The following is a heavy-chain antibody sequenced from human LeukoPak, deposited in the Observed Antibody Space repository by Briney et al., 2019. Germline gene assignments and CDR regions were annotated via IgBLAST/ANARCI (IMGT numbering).Heavy chain of an antibody. J-gene: IGHJ4*02. CDR3: ARDLRHDWNVPPVGH. CDR2: MNPNSGGA. D-gene: IGHD1-1*01. V-gene: IGHV1-2*02. Sequence: ASVKVSCKASGYTFTDYNIHWVRQAPGQGLEWMGWMNPNSGGANYAQKFQDRVTMTGDTSISTAYMELRSLRSDDTAFYYCARDLRHDWNVPPVGHWGQGTQVTVSS. CDR1: GYTFTDYN.